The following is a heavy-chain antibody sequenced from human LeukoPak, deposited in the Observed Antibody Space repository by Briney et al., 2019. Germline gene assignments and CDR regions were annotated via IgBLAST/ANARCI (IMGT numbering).Heavy chain of an antibody. CDR3: ARDRDGYNPMRFDP. V-gene: IGHV3-21*01. CDR2: ISSSSSYV. CDR1: GFTFSSYS. Sequence: GGSLRLSCAASGFTFSSYSMNWVRQAPGKGLEWVSSISSSSSYVYYADSVKGRFTISRDNAKNSLYLQMNSLRAEDTAVYYCARDRDGYNPMRFDPWGQGTLVTVSS. D-gene: IGHD5-24*01. J-gene: IGHJ5*02.